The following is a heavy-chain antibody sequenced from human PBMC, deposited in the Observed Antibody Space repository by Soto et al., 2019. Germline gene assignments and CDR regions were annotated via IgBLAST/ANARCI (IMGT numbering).Heavy chain of an antibody. V-gene: IGHV1-18*01. Sequence: ASLKVSCKASGYTFTSYGISWVRQAPGQGLEWMGWISAYNGNTNYAQKLQGRVTMTTDTSTSTAYMELRSLRSDDTAVSYCAGTGGDQYLDPQHYFDYWGQGTRVTVSS. CDR3: AGTGGDQYLDPQHYFDY. CDR2: ISAYNGNT. D-gene: IGHD2-2*01. J-gene: IGHJ4*02. CDR1: GYTFTSYG.